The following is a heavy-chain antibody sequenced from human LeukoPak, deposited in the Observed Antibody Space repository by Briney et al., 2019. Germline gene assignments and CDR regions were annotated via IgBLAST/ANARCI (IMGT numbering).Heavy chain of an antibody. CDR2: IYYSGST. J-gene: IGHJ4*02. CDR3: ARRLVRGVMDY. CDR1: GDSFSNYY. D-gene: IGHD3-10*01. V-gene: IGHV4-59*08. Sequence: SETLSLTCTVSGDSFSNYYWSWIRQPPGKGLEWIGYIYYSGSTNYNPSLKSRVTISVDTSKNQFSLKLSSVTAADTAVYYCARRLVRGVMDYWGQGTLVTVSS.